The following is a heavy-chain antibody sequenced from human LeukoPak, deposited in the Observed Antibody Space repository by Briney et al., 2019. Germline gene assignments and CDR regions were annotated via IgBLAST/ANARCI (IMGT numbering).Heavy chain of an antibody. D-gene: IGHD3-10*01. J-gene: IGHJ4*02. CDR1: GFTFSSYS. V-gene: IGHV3-21*01. CDR3: ARDLGGSGSYYNEGDY. Sequence: GGSLRLSCAASGFTFSSYSMNRVRQAPGKGLEWVSSISSSSSYIYYADSVKGRFTISRDNAKNSLYLQMNSLRAEDTAVYYCARDLGGSGSYYNEGDYWGQGTLVTVSS. CDR2: ISSSSSYI.